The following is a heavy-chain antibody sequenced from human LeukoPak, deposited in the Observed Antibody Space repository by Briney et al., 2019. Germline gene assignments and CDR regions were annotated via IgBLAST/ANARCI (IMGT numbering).Heavy chain of an antibody. CDR3: ARDRKGYFDWLLFYFDY. Sequence: SETLSLTCTVSGGSISSSSYYWGWLRQPPGTGLEWIGSIYYSGSTYYNPSLKSRVTISVDTSKNQFSLKLSSVTAADTAVYYCARDRKGYFDWLLFYFDYWGQGTLVTVSS. V-gene: IGHV4-39*07. J-gene: IGHJ4*02. D-gene: IGHD3-9*01. CDR1: GGSISSSSYY. CDR2: IYYSGST.